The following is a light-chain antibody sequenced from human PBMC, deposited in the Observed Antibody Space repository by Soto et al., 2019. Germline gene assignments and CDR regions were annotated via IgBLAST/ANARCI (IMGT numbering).Light chain of an antibody. Sequence: EVVLTQSPGTLSLSPGERATLSCRASQNIRGNALAWYQQKPGQAPRLLIYRGSSRATGIPDRCSGRGSGTDFTLTISRLEPEDFAVDYCQDYVTSAPWTFRQGTKVETK. CDR3: QDYVTSAPWT. CDR1: QNIRGNA. CDR2: RGS. V-gene: IGKV3-20*01. J-gene: IGKJ1*01.